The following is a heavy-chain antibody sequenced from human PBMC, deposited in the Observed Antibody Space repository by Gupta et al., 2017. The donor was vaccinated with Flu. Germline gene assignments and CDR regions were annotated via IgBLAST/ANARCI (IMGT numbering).Heavy chain of an antibody. CDR1: VFTFSTYD. J-gene: IGHJ4*02. D-gene: IGHD4-11*01. Sequence: EVQLVESGGGLVQPGGSMRLSCAASVFTFSTYDMHWVRQSPGKGLEWGSAIGTAADTFYPDFVKGRFTISRENAKSSLYLHMSSLRAGDTAVYYCVRGLGADYTAWGYFDYWGPGVFVTVSS. CDR3: VRGLGADYTAWGYFDY. V-gene: IGHV3-13*01. CDR2: IGTAADT.